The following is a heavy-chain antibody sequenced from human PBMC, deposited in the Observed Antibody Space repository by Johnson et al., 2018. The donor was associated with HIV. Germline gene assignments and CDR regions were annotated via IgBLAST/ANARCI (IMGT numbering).Heavy chain of an antibody. Sequence: VQLVESGGGVVQPGRSLRLSCAASGFTFSSFAIHWVRQAPAKGLEWVASISYDGSDKYHADSVKGRFTISRDNAKNSLYLQMNSLRDEDTALYYCARGGLYIQFLAFDAFDIWGQGTMVTVSS. D-gene: IGHD4-11*01. CDR3: ARGGLYIQFLAFDAFDI. CDR2: ISYDGSDK. V-gene: IGHV3-30*04. J-gene: IGHJ3*02. CDR1: GFTFSSFA.